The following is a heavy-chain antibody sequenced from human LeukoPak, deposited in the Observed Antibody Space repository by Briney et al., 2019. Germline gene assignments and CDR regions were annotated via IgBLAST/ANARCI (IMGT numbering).Heavy chain of an antibody. CDR2: ISWNSGSI. CDR3: AKDMITFGGVIVTRLYFDY. D-gene: IGHD3-16*02. V-gene: IGHV3-9*01. J-gene: IGHJ4*02. Sequence: PGTSLRLSCAASGFTFDDYAMHWVRQVPGKGLEWVSGISWNSGSIGYADSVKGRFTISRDNAKNSLYLQMNRLRPEDTALYYCAKDMITFGGVIVTRLYFDYWGQGTLVTVSS. CDR1: GFTFDDYA.